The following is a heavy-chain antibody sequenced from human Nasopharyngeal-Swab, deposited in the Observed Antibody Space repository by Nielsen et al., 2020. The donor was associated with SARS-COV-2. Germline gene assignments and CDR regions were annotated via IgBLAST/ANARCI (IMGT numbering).Heavy chain of an antibody. CDR3: ARDRSQYDILTGYPYYFDY. Sequence: ASVKVSCKASGYTFTSYDINWVRQATGQGLEWMGWMNPNSGNTGYAQKFQGRVTMTRNTSISTAYMELSSLRSEDTAVYYCARDRSQYDILTGYPYYFDYWGQGTLVTVSS. CDR2: MNPNSGNT. J-gene: IGHJ4*02. D-gene: IGHD3-9*01. V-gene: IGHV1-8*01. CDR1: GYTFTSYD.